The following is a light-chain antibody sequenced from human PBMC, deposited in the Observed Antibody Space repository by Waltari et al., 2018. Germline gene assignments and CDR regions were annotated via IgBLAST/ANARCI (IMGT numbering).Light chain of an antibody. J-gene: IGLJ3*02. Sequence: QSALTQPTSVSGSLGQSITISCTGTSRDVGFYNYVSWYQQYPGKVPQLLIYDVSDRPSGVSSRFSGSKSGNTASLTISGLQADDEADYYCNSYTGSSSWVFGGGTKLTVL. CDR2: DVS. CDR1: SRDVGFYNY. V-gene: IGLV2-14*01. CDR3: NSYTGSSSWV.